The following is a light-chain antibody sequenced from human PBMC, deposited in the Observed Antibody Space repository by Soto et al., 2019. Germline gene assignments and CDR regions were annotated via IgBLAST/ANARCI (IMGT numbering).Light chain of an antibody. CDR3: TSYPPTGAFV. V-gene: IGLV2-14*01. J-gene: IGLJ6*01. CDR2: EVR. CDR1: NTDVGGYNY. Sequence: QSALTQPASVSGSPGQSITVYCTGTNTDVGGYNYVSWYQHRPGKAPRLMIYEVRNRLSGVSNRFSGSKSGNTASLTISGLQSEAEADYYCTSYPPTGAFVFGSGTKLTVL.